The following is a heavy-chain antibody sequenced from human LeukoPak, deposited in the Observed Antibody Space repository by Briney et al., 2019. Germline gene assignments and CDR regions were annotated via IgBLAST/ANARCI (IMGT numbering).Heavy chain of an antibody. V-gene: IGHV4-39*01. CDR3: ARHPDGFGVDH. J-gene: IGHJ4*02. CDR1: GGSISSSSYY. D-gene: IGHD3-3*01. Sequence: SETLSLTCTVSGGSISSSSYYWGWIRQPPGKGLEWIGSLYYSGSTYYNPSLKSRVTISVDTSKNQFSLKLSSVTAADTAVYYCARHPDGFGVDHWGQGTLVTVSS. CDR2: LYYSGST.